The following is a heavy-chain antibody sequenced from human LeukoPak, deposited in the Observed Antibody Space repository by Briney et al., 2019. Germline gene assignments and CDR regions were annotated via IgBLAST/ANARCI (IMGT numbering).Heavy chain of an antibody. CDR1: GFTFSSYE. CDR2: ISSSGITI. V-gene: IGHV3-48*03. D-gene: IGHD3-10*01. CDR3: AREGIYSRTEPDY. J-gene: IGHJ4*02. Sequence: GGSLRLSCAASGFTFSSYEMNWVRQAPGKGLEWVSYISSSGITIYYTHSVKSGVTTSRDNAKNSLYLQMSRLRAEDTAVYYCAREGIYSRTEPDYWGQRTLGTVSS.